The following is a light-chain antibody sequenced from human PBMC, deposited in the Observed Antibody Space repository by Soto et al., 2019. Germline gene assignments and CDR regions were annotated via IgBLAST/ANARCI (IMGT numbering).Light chain of an antibody. CDR2: GAS. CDR1: QSVSSN. V-gene: IGKV3-15*01. J-gene: IGKJ1*01. Sequence: EIVMTQSPATLSVSPGERATLSFSSSQSVSSNLAWYQQKPGQAPRLLIYGASTRATGIPARFSGSGSGTEFTLPISSLQSEDFAVYYCQQYNNWPTWAFGQGTKVDIK. CDR3: QQYNNWPTWA.